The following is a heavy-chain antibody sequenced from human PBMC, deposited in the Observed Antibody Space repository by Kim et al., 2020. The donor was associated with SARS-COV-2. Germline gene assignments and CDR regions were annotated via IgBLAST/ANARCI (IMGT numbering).Heavy chain of an antibody. CDR1: GGSISSGGYY. J-gene: IGHJ6*02. CDR3: ASSGYSGYDYISYYYGMDV. Sequence: SETLSLTCTVSGGSISSGGYYWSWIRQHPGKGLEWIEYIYYSGSTYYNPSPKSRVTISVDTSKNQFSLKLSSVTAADTAVYYCASSGYSGYDYISYYYGMDVWGQGTTVTVSS. CDR2: IYYSGST. V-gene: IGHV4-31*03. D-gene: IGHD5-12*01.